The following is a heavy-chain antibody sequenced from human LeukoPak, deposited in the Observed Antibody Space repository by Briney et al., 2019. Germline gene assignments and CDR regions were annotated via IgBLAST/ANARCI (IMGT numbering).Heavy chain of an antibody. CDR1: GFTVSSNY. CDR2: IYSGGST. J-gene: IGHJ4*02. CDR3: ARERIVGATPYFEY. D-gene: IGHD1-26*01. V-gene: IGHV3-66*01. Sequence: GGSLRLSCAASGFTVSSNYMRWVRQAPGKGLEWVSVIYSGGSTYYADSVKGRFTISRDNSKNTVYLQTNSLRAEDTAVYYCARERIVGATPYFEYWGQGTLVTVSS.